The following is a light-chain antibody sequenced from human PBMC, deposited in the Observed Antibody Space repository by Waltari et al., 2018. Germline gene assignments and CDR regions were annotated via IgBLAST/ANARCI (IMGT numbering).Light chain of an antibody. Sequence: DIQMTQSPSTLSASVGDRVTITCRASQSVNSWVGWYQQKPRKAPKLLIFKASNLESGVPSRFSGSGSGTEFTLTISSLQPDDFATYHCQQYDSYWTFGQGTKVEIK. CDR1: QSVNSW. CDR3: QQYDSYWT. J-gene: IGKJ1*01. V-gene: IGKV1-5*03. CDR2: KAS.